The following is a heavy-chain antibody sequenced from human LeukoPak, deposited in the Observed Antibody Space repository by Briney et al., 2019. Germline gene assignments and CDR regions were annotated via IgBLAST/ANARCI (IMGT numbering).Heavy chain of an antibody. CDR3: ARENYGSGYYYY. CDR2: ISGSGGST. J-gene: IGHJ4*02. CDR1: GFTFSDYG. V-gene: IGHV3-74*01. D-gene: IGHD3-22*01. Sequence: GGSLRLSCEASGFTFSDYGMHWVRQAPGKGLEWVSAISGSGGSTYYADSVKGRFTISRDNAKNTLYLQMNSLRAEDTAVYYCARENYGSGYYYYWGQGTLVTVSS.